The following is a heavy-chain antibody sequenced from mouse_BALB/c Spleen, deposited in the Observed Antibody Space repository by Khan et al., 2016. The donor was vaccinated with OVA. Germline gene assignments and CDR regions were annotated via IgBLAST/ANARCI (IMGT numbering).Heavy chain of an antibody. CDR1: GYAFTDYN. Sequence: VRLQQSGPELVKPGASVKIPCKASGYAFTDYNMDWVKQSHGKSLEWIGDITPNNGGTIYNQKFKGKATLTVDKSSRTAYMELRSLTSEDTAVYYCARGGFGSPFAYWGQGTLVTVSA. D-gene: IGHD1-1*01. V-gene: IGHV1-18*01. CDR3: ARGGFGSPFAY. J-gene: IGHJ3*01. CDR2: ITPNNGGT.